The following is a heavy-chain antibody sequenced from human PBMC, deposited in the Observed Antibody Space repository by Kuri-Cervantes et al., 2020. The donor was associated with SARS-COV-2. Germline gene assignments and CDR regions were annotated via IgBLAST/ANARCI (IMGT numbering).Heavy chain of an antibody. CDR2: IYYSGST. CDR1: GGSISSYY. V-gene: IGHV4-59*01. J-gene: IGHJ3*02. CDR3: ARITIFGVVISGAFDI. Sequence: SETLSLTCTVSGGSISSYYWSWIRQPPGKGLEWIGYIYYSGSTNYNPSLKSRVTISVDTSKNQFSLKLSSVTAADTAVYYCARITIFGVVISGAFDIWGQGTMVPSPQ. D-gene: IGHD3-3*01.